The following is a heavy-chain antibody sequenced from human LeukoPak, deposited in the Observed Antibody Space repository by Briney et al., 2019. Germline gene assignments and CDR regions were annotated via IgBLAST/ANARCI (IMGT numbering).Heavy chain of an antibody. CDR2: IYYSGST. V-gene: IGHV4-39*07. Sequence: SETLSLTCTVSGGSISSSSYYWGWIRQPPGQGLEWIGSIYYSGSTYYNPSLKSRVTISVDTSKNQFSLKLSSVTAADTAVYYCARAPIFYFDYWGQGTLVTGSS. CDR3: ARAPIFYFDY. CDR1: GGSISSSSYY. J-gene: IGHJ4*02.